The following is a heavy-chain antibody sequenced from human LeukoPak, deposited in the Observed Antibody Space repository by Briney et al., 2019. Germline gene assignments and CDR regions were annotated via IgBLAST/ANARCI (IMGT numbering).Heavy chain of an antibody. D-gene: IGHD3-22*01. CDR3: AQGYYDSSGYYFGY. J-gene: IGHJ4*02. CDR2: ISGSGGST. V-gene: IGHV3-23*01. Sequence: GGSLRLSCAASGFTFSSYSMNWVRQAPGKGLEWVSAISGSGGSTYYADSVKGRFTISRDNSKNTLYLQMNSLRAEDTAVYYCAQGYYDSSGYYFGYWGQGTLVTVSS. CDR1: GFTFSSYS.